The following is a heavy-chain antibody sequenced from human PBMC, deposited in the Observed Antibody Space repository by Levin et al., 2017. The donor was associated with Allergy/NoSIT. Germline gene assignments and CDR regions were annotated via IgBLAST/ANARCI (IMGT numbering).Heavy chain of an antibody. J-gene: IGHJ6*02. Sequence: PSETLSLTCTVSGGSMSNYWSWIRQPPGKGLEWIGYIYYSGSTNYNPSLKSRVTMSVDTSRNQFSLKLSSVTSADTAVYYCARDRSIIAASGTHYDYGMDVWGQGTTVTVSS. CDR3: ARDRSIIAASGTHYDYGMDV. D-gene: IGHD6-13*01. CDR2: IYYSGST. V-gene: IGHV4-59*01. CDR1: GGSMSNY.